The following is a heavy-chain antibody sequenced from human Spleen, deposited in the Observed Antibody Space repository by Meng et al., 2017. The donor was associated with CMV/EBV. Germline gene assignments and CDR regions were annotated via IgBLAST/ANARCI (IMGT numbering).Heavy chain of an antibody. CDR3: AKVDSGSWYRGFFDY. Sequence: ETLSLTCAASGFTFSSYAMSWGRQAPGKGLEWVSGITASSGSTYYADSVKGRFTISRDNSKNTLYLQMNSLRAEDTAIYYCAKVDSGSWYRGFFDYWGQGTLVTVSS. D-gene: IGHD6-13*01. CDR2: ITASSGST. V-gene: IGHV3-23*01. CDR1: GFTFSSYA. J-gene: IGHJ4*02.